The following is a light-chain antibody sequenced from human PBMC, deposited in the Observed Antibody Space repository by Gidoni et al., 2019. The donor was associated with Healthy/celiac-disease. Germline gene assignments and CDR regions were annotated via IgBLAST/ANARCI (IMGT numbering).Light chain of an antibody. CDR3: QQYGSAPPVT. Sequence: EIVLTQPPGTLSLSPGERATLSCRASQSVSSSYLAWYQQKPGQAPRLLIYGASSRATGIPDRFSGSGSGTDFTLTISRLEPEDFAVYDCQQYGSAPPVTFGQGTRLEIK. CDR2: GAS. J-gene: IGKJ5*01. V-gene: IGKV3-20*01. CDR1: QSVSSSY.